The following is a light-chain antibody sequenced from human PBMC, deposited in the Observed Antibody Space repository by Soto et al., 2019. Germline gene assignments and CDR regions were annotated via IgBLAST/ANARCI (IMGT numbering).Light chain of an antibody. J-gene: IGLJ2*01. CDR2: QDT. CDR1: TVGDKY. CDR3: QARDSITAGV. Sequence: SSELTQPPSVSVSPGQTASITCSGGTVGDKYAYWYQQKPGKSPLLVIYQDTKRPSGIPERFSGSNSGNTATLTIRGTQAMEEADYYCQARDSITAGVFGGGTKLTVL. V-gene: IGLV3-1*01.